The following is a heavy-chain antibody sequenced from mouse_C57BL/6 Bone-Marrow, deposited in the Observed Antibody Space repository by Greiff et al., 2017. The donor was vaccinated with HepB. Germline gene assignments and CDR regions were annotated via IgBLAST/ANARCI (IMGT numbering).Heavy chain of an antibody. J-gene: IGHJ2*01. V-gene: IGHV1-54*01. D-gene: IGHD1-1*01. CDR3: ARRGSSPDY. CDR2: INPGSGGT. CDR1: GYAFTNYL. Sequence: LQESGAELVRPGTSVKVSCKASGYAFTNYLIEWVKQRPGQGLEWIGVINPGSGGTNYNEKFKGKATLTADKSSSTAYMQLSSLTSEDSAVYFFARRGSSPDYWGQGTTLTVSS.